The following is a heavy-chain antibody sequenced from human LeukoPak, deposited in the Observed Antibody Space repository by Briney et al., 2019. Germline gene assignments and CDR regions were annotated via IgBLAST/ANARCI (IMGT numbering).Heavy chain of an antibody. V-gene: IGHV3-66*01. CDR1: FSANTRY. D-gene: IGHD3-10*01. Sequence: HPGGSLRLSCAGFSANTRYVSWVRQAPGKGLEWVSVIYSGGRTHYADSAKGRFTISRDFAKNTASLQMNSLRVEDTALYYCGIDQYDGVRGVILFDSWGQGTVVTVSS. CDR3: GIDQYDGVRGVILFDS. J-gene: IGHJ4*02. CDR2: IYSGGRT.